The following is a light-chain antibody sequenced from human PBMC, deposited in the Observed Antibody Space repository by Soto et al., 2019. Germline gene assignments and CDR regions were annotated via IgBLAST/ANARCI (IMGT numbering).Light chain of an antibody. CDR3: QQYGKGLT. V-gene: IGKV3-20*01. J-gene: IGKJ4*01. CDR1: QSVSSSY. Sequence: EIVLTQSPGTLSLSPGERATLSCRASQSVSSSYLAWYQQKPGQAPRLLIYGASSRATGIPDRFSGSGSGTYFTLTISRLEPEDFAVYYCQQYGKGLTFGGGTKVEIK. CDR2: GAS.